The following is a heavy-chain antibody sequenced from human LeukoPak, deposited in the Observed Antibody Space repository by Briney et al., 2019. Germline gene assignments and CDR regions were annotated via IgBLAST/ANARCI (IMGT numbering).Heavy chain of an antibody. V-gene: IGHV3-23*01. J-gene: IGHJ6*02. CDR1: GFTSIAYA. CDR3: ARNQQLGGHSYYYYGMDV. D-gene: IGHD3-16*01. CDR2: ISGGGVTT. Sequence: GGSLRLSCVGFGFTSIAYALTWARQAPGKGLEWVSGISGGGVTTYYADSVKGRFTISRDNSKNTLYLQMNSLRADDTAIYYCARNQQLGGHSYYYYGMDVWGQGTTVTVSS.